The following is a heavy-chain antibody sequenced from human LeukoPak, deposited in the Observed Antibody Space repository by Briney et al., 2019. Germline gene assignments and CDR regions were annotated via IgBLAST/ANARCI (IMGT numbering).Heavy chain of an antibody. CDR2: ISSSSSTI. CDR1: GFTFNTYN. CDR3: ARAGYSSSWFDYYYYYMDV. Sequence: PGGSLRLSCGASGFTFNTYNMNWVRQAPGKGLEWVSYISSSSSTIYYADSVKGRFTISRDNAKNSLYLQMNSLRAEDTAVYYCARAGYSSSWFDYYYYYMDVWGKGTTVTISS. D-gene: IGHD6-13*01. V-gene: IGHV3-48*04. J-gene: IGHJ6*03.